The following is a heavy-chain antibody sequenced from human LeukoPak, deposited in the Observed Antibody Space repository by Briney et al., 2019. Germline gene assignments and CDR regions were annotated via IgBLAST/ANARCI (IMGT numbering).Heavy chain of an antibody. CDR1: GFTFSSYA. Sequence: GWALRVSCAASGFTFSSYAMSWVRQAPGKGLEWVSAISGSGGSKYYEDSVTGWFNPSRDNPKTMFYLTINSLSAHDPAVYSRANAAQYHLPNSYGMDVWGQGTTVTVSS. CDR2: ISGSGGSK. D-gene: IGHD2-2*01. V-gene: IGHV3-23*01. J-gene: IGHJ6*02. CDR3: ANAAQYHLPNSYGMDV.